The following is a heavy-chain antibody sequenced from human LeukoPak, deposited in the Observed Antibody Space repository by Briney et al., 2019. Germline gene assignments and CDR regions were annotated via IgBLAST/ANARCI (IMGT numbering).Heavy chain of an antibody. J-gene: IGHJ5*02. D-gene: IGHD3-10*01. CDR2: IYHSGST. V-gene: IGHV4-34*01. Sequence: SETLSLTCAVYGGSFSGYYWSWIRQPPGKGLVWIGSIYHSGSTFYNPSLKSRVTISVDTSKNQFSLKLSSVTAADTAMFYCARGLGPGNWFDPWGQGTLVTVSS. CDR3: ARGLGPGNWFDP. CDR1: GGSFSGYY.